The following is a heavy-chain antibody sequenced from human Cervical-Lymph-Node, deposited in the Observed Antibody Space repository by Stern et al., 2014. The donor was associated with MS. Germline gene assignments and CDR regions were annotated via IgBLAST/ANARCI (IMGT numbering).Heavy chain of an antibody. J-gene: IGHJ4*02. Sequence: EVQLVESGGDLVQPGGSLRLSCAASGFTFSTYSMNWVRQAPGQGLQWRSYISSSGGSIYYADSVKGRFTISRDNAKNSLYLQMNSLRAEDTAVYYCATDYASSTSWGQGTLVTVSS. D-gene: IGHD4/OR15-4a*01. V-gene: IGHV3-48*01. CDR3: ATDYASSTS. CDR1: GFTFSTYS. CDR2: ISSSGGSI.